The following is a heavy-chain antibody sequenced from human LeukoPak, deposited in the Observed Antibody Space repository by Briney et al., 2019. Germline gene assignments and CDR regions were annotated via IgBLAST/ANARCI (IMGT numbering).Heavy chain of an antibody. CDR3: ARDGSSNWGSYDV. D-gene: IGHD7-27*01. Sequence: SETLSLTCTVSGDSISNYYWSWIRQPAGKGLEWIGRIYTSGSTNYNPSLKSRVTMSVDTSKNQFSLQLNSVTPEDTAVYYCARDGSSNWGSYDVWGRGTLVTVSS. J-gene: IGHJ2*01. CDR2: IYTSGST. V-gene: IGHV4-4*07. CDR1: GDSISNYY.